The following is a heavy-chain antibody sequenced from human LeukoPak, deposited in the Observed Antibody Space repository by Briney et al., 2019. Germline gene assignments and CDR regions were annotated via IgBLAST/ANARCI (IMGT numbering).Heavy chain of an antibody. J-gene: IGHJ6*02. D-gene: IGHD5-12*01. CDR3: AKDGRGYSGLQRSYYGMDV. CDR1: GFTFSSYG. Sequence: GGSLRLSCAASGFTFSSYGMHWVRQAPGKGLEWVAVISYDGSNKYYADSVKGRFTISRDNSKNTLYLQMNSLRAEDTAVYYCAKDGRGYSGLQRSYYGMDVWGQGTTVTVSS. CDR2: ISYDGSNK. V-gene: IGHV3-30*18.